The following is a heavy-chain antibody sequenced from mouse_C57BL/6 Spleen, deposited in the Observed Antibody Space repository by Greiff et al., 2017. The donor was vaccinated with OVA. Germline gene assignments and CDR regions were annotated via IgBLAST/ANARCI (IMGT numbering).Heavy chain of an antibody. CDR3: ARGDYDGFAY. D-gene: IGHD2-4*01. CDR2: ISYDGSN. V-gene: IGHV3-6*01. Sequence: EVKLQESGPGLVKPSQSLSLTCSVSGYSFTSGYFWNWIRQFPGNQLEWVGYISYDGSNNYNPSLKNRISITRDTSKNQLFLKLNSVTTEDTATYYCARGDYDGFAYWGQGTLVTVSA. J-gene: IGHJ3*01. CDR1: GYSFTSGYF.